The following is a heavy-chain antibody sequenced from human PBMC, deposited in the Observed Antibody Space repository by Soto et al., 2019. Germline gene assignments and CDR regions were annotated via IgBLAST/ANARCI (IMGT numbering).Heavy chain of an antibody. Sequence: ASVKVSCKASGYTFTSYAMHWVRQAPGQRLEWMGWINAGNGNTKYSQKFQGRVTITRDTSASTAYMELSSLRSEDTAVYYCARDHDFWSGYYTGYFDYWGQGTLVTVSS. CDR1: GYTFTSYA. V-gene: IGHV1-3*01. D-gene: IGHD3-3*01. J-gene: IGHJ4*02. CDR3: ARDHDFWSGYYTGYFDY. CDR2: INAGNGNT.